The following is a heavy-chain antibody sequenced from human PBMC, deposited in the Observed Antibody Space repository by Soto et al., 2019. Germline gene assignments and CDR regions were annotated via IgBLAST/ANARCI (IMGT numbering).Heavy chain of an antibody. J-gene: IGHJ4*02. CDR1: GASTVSHYH. V-gene: IGHV4-31*02. CDR3: ALAIGPTTGLDH. CDR2: IFNSGTT. Sequence: QVQLQESGPGLVKPSQTLSLTCSVSGASTVSHYHWTWIRQPPGKGLEWMGYIFNSGTTFYNPSLTSRLSISMDTAGNHFPLEPRAVTSADKAVYYLALAIGPTTGLDHWGQGTLVTVSS. D-gene: IGHD3-3*02.